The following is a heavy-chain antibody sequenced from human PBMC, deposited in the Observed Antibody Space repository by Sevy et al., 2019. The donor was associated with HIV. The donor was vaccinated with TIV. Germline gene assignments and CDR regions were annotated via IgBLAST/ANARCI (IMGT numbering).Heavy chain of an antibody. CDR2: IKSKTDGGSA. CDR3: TGATVFGATWFDP. CDR1: GYTFNNAW. V-gene: IGHV3-15*01. J-gene: IGHJ5*02. Sequence: GGSLRLSCAASGYTFNNAWMSWVRQAPVKGLEWLGRIKSKTDGGSAEYASPVKGRFTISRDDSKSTLYLQMNRLRTEDTGVYYCTGATVFGATWFDPWGQGAMVTVSS. D-gene: IGHD3-3*01.